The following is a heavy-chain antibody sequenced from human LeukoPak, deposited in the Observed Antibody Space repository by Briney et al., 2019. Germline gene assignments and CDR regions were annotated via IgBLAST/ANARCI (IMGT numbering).Heavy chain of an antibody. CDR1: GGTFSRYA. CDR3: ARSYYYDSSGYPRSFDY. V-gene: IGHV1-69*06. Sequence: SVKASCKASGGTFSRYAITWVRQAPGQGLEWMGGIIPIFGTANYAQKFQGRVTITADKSTSTAYTELSSLRSEDTAVYYCARSYYYDSSGYPRSFDYWGQGTLVTVSS. D-gene: IGHD3-22*01. CDR2: IIPIFGTA. J-gene: IGHJ4*02.